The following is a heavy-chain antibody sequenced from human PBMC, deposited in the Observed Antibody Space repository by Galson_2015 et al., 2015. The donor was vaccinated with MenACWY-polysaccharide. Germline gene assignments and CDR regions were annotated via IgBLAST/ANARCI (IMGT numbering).Heavy chain of an antibody. CDR2: IYSGGST. CDR3: ARLAGDNYLYY. V-gene: IGHV3-66*01. Sequence: SLRLSCAASAFTVSSNHMSWVRQAPGKGLEWVSVIYSGGSTYYADSVKGRFTISRDNSKNTLYLQMNSLRAEDTALYYCARLAGDNYLYYRGPGTLVALPS. CDR1: AFTVSSNH. J-gene: IGHJ4*02. D-gene: IGHD6-19*01.